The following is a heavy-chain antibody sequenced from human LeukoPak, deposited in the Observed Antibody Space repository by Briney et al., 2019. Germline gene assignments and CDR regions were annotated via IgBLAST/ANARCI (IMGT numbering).Heavy chain of an antibody. V-gene: IGHV1-69*01. CDR3: AREGLFTMVRRGTLDN. D-gene: IGHD3-10*01. CDR1: GGTFSSDG. J-gene: IGHJ4*02. CDR2: IIPSFRKP. Sequence: SLTVSCKASGGTFSSDGITWVRQAPGQGLEWMGGIIPSFRKPDYAKKFQGRVTLTADESTSTAYMELSSLRSEDTAVYYCAREGLFTMVRRGTLDNWGQGTLVTVSS.